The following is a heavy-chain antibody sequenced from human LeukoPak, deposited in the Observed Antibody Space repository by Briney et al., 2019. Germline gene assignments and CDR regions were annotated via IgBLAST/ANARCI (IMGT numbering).Heavy chain of an antibody. CDR3: ARGYCSSTSCYIFKQNWFDP. V-gene: IGHV1-69*01. J-gene: IGHJ5*02. Sequence: SVKVSCTASGGTFSSYAISWVRQAPGQGLEWMGGIIPIFGTANYAQKFQGRVTITADESTSTAYMELSSLRSEDTAVYYCARGYCSSTSCYIFKQNWFDPWGQGTPVTVSS. D-gene: IGHD2-2*02. CDR1: GGTFSSYA. CDR2: IIPIFGTA.